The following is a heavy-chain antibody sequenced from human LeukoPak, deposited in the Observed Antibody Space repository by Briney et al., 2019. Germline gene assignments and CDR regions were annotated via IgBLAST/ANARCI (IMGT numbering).Heavy chain of an antibody. Sequence: ASVKVSCKASGYTFNTYGITWVRQAPGQGLEWMGWISGHNGKTKYAQKLQDRVTMTTDTSTTTAHMELRSLRSDDTAVYYCARLAVAGHITGIDYWGQGTLVAVSS. V-gene: IGHV1-18*01. CDR3: ARLAVAGHITGIDY. D-gene: IGHD6-19*01. CDR1: GYTFNTYG. CDR2: ISGHNGKT. J-gene: IGHJ4*02.